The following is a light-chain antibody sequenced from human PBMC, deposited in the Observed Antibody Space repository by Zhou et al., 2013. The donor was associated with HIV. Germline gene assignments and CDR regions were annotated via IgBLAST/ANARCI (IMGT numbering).Light chain of an antibody. Sequence: DIQMTQSPSSLSASIGDRITITCRASQSISKFLNWYQQKPGKAPKVLIYGASHLQSGVPSRFSGSASGTDFTLTISSLQPEDFATYYCQQYYSTPRTFGQGTKVEIK. CDR2: GAS. CDR3: QQYYSTPRT. V-gene: IGKV1-39*01. J-gene: IGKJ1*01. CDR1: QSISKF.